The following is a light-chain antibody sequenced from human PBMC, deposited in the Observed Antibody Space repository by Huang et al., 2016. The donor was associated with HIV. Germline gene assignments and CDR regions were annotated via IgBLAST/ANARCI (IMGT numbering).Light chain of an antibody. Sequence: DIVMTQSPLSLPVTPGEPASISCRSSQSLLHSNGYNYLDWYLQKPGQSPQLLIYLGSNRASGVHDSVSGSGSGTDFTLKISRMEAEDVGVYYCMQALQTPWTFGQGTKVEIK. CDR1: QSLLHSNGYNY. CDR3: MQALQTPWT. CDR2: LGS. J-gene: IGKJ1*01. V-gene: IGKV2-28*01.